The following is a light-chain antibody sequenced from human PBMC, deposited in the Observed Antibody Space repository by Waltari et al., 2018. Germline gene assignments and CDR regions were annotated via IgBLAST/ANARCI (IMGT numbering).Light chain of an antibody. V-gene: IGKV2-28*01. Sequence: EIVMTQSPPSLPATPGEHASISSRPSQSLLQSNGNTYLEWFLQRPGQSPQFLIFLASRRASGVPDRFSGYGSGTDFTLNISRVEAEDVGIYYCMQGLQIPWTFGQGTRADIK. CDR3: MQGLQIPWT. CDR1: QSLLQSNGNTY. CDR2: LAS. J-gene: IGKJ1*01.